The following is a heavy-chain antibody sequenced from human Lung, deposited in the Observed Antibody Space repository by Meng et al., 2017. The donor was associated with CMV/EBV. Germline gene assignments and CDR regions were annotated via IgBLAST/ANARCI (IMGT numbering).Heavy chain of an antibody. CDR3: ARGSRVTMLVVAHSR. CDR1: GFTFSDFY. V-gene: IGHV3-11*01. Sequence: GGSXRLSCAASGFTFSDFYMSWIRQAPGKGLEWVSYITSSGRTIHYADSVKGRFTVSRDNAKNSLYLQMNSLRADDTAVYYCARGSRVTMLVVAHSRWGQGXLVTVSS. CDR2: ITSSGRTI. D-gene: IGHD3-22*01. J-gene: IGHJ4*02.